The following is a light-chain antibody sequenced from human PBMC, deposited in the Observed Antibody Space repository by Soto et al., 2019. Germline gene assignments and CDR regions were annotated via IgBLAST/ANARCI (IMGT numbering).Light chain of an antibody. Sequence: QSALTQPASVSGSPGQSITISCTGTNSDVGGYNYVSWYQQHPGKAPKLMIYDVSNRPSGVSNRFSGSKSGNTASLTISGLQAEDEAAYYCFSYTTSSTLVVLGGGTKVTVL. CDR3: FSYTTSSTLVV. CDR2: DVS. V-gene: IGLV2-14*01. CDR1: NSDVGGYNY. J-gene: IGLJ2*01.